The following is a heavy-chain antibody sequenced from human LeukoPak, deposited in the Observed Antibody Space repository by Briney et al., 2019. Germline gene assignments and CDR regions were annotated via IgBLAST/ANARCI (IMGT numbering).Heavy chain of an antibody. Sequence: SQTLSLTCAVYGGSFSGYYWSWIRQPPGKGLEWIGEINHSGSTNYNPSLKSRVTISVDTSKNQFSLKLSSVTAADTAVYYCARRHYDFWSGFSGSYGMDVWGQGTTVTVSS. CDR2: INHSGST. V-gene: IGHV4-34*01. D-gene: IGHD3-3*01. CDR1: GGSFSGYY. J-gene: IGHJ6*02. CDR3: ARRHYDFWSGFSGSYGMDV.